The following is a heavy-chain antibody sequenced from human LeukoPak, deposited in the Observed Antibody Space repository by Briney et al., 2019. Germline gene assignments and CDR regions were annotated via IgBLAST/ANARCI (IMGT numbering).Heavy chain of an antibody. J-gene: IGHJ4*02. D-gene: IGHD3-10*01. CDR1: GFTLTSYA. CDR2: ISGSVGST. CDR3: AKDPFLWFGDHNFDY. V-gene: IGHV3-23*01. Sequence: GRSLRPSCAPSGFTLTSYAIGCVRQAPGGGLGWVSAISGSVGSTYYADSVKGPSTISRDNSKNTLYLQMNSLRAEDTAVYYCAKDPFLWFGDHNFDYWGQGTLVTVSS.